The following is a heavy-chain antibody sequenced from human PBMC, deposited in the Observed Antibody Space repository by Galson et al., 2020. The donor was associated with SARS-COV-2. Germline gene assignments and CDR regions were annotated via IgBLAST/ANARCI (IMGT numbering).Heavy chain of an antibody. V-gene: IGHV3-30*03. CDR1: GFTFSSYG. CDR3: ARRLYGSGSYWADV. D-gene: IGHD3-10*01. J-gene: IGHJ6*02. CDR2: ISYDGSNK. Sequence: GESLKISCAASGFTFSSYGMHWVRQAPGKGLEWVAVISYDGSNKYYADSVKGRFTISRDNSKNTLYLQMNSLRAEDTAVYYCARRLYGSGSYWADVWGQGTTVTVSS.